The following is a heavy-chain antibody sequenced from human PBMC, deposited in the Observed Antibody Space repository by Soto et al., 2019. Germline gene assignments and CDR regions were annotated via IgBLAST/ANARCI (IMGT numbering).Heavy chain of an antibody. V-gene: IGHV4-31*03. CDR2: IYDSGTT. Sequence: QVQLQESGPGLVRPSETLSLICTVSGASIRGGDYYWSWIRQRPGGGLEWIGYIYDSGTTHDNPSLRGRVILSVDASKNQFSLRLTSVTAADTAVYYCAREESGKRGGFVFDVWGQGTMVTVSS. CDR1: GASIRGGDYY. J-gene: IGHJ3*01. D-gene: IGHD3-3*01. CDR3: AREESGKRGGFVFDV.